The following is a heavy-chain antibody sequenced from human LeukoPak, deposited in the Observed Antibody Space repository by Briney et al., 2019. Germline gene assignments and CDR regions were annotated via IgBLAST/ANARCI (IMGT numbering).Heavy chain of an antibody. Sequence: KPSETLSLTCTVSGGSMSSYYWSWIRQPPGKGLEWIGYIYYSGSTNYNPSLKSRVTISVDTSKNQFSLKLSSVTAADTAVYYCATDIRGYSSGWYYFDYWGQGTLVTVSS. CDR1: GGSMSSYY. CDR2: IYYSGST. J-gene: IGHJ4*02. D-gene: IGHD6-19*01. CDR3: ATDIRGYSSGWYYFDY. V-gene: IGHV4-59*01.